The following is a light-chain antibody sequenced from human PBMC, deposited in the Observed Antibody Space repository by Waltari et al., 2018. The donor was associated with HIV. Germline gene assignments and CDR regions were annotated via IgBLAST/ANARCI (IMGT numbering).Light chain of an antibody. CDR2: RNN. CDR1: SSNIGNHY. CDR3: AVWDDSLRGSV. J-gene: IGLJ1*01. V-gene: IGLV1-47*01. Sequence: QSVLTQPPSVSGTPGQRVSISCSGSSSNIGNHYVSWYQQLPGTAPKLLIHRNNQRPSGVPDRFSGSKSGTSASLAISGLRSEDEADYYCAVWDDSLRGSVFGTGTEVTVL.